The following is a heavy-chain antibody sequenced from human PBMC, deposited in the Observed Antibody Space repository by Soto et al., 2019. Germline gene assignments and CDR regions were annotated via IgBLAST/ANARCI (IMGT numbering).Heavy chain of an antibody. J-gene: IGHJ3*02. CDR2: ISGSGNTE. D-gene: IGHD2-21*01. Sequence: EVQLVESGGGLVQPGGSLRLSCVASGFVFSSYTMNWVRQAPGKGLEWLSDISGSGNTEYFVDSVKGRFTISRDNAKNSVYLHMNSLRDEDTAVYFCVRHKHYSFHIWGQGTVV. CDR1: GFVFSSYT. V-gene: IGHV3-48*02. CDR3: VRHKHYSFHI.